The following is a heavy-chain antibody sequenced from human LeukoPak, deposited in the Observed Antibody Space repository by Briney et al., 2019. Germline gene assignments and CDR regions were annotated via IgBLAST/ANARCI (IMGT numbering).Heavy chain of an antibody. J-gene: IGHJ4*02. CDR3: AGGGGSGYLKSTY. Sequence: SETLSLTCTVSGGSISSYYWSWIWQPPGKGLEWIGYIYYSGTINYNPSLKSRVTISVDTSKNQCSLKLSSVTAADTAVYYCAGGGGSGYLKSTYWGQGTLVTVSS. CDR1: GGSISSYY. CDR2: IYYSGTI. D-gene: IGHD3-22*01. V-gene: IGHV4-59*01.